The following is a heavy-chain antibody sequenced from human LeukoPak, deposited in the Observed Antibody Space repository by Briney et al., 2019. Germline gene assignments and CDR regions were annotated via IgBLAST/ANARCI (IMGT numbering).Heavy chain of an antibody. V-gene: IGHV4-34*01. CDR3: ARVVEMATITTRYFDY. D-gene: IGHD5-24*01. J-gene: IGHJ4*02. CDR1: GGSFSGYY. CDR2: INHSGST. Sequence: PSETLSLTCAVYGGSFSGYYWSWIRQPPGKGLEWIGEINHSGSTNYNPSLKSRVTISVDTSKNQFSLKLSSVTAADTAVYYCARVVEMATITTRYFDYWGQGTLVTVSS.